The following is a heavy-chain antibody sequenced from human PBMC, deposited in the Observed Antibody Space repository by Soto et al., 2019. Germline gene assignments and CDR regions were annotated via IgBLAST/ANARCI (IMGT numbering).Heavy chain of an antibody. Sequence: SETLSLTCAVSSGSISSSNWWSWVRQPPGKGLEWIGEIYHSGSTNYNPSLKSRVTISVDKSKNQFSLKLSSVTAADTAVYYCARAPAKYQRLRRVASATWGQGTMLTVAS. D-gene: IGHD2-2*01. CDR1: SGSISSSNW. V-gene: IGHV4-4*02. J-gene: IGHJ4*03. CDR3: ARAPAKYQRLRRVASAT. CDR2: IYHSGST.